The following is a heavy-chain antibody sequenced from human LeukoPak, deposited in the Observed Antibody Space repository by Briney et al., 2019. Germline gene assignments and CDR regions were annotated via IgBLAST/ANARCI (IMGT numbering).Heavy chain of an antibody. J-gene: IGHJ4*02. CDR2: INPNSSGT. V-gene: IGHV1-2*02. CDR1: GYTFTGYY. Sequence: AAVKVSCKASGYTFTGYYMHWVRQAPGQGLEWMGWINPNSSGTNYAQKFQGRVTMTRDTSISTAYMELSRLRSDDTAVYYCATTTSSSLKGFDYWGQGPLVTVSS. D-gene: IGHD2-2*01. CDR3: ATTTSSSLKGFDY.